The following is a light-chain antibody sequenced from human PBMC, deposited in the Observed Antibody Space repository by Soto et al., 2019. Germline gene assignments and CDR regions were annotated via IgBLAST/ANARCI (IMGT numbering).Light chain of an antibody. CDR1: QSISNW. J-gene: IGKJ1*01. CDR2: KAS. V-gene: IGKV1-5*03. CDR3: QQYNTYS. Sequence: DIQRTQSPSTLSASVGDRVTITCRASQSISNWLAWYQQKPGKPPKLLIYKASSLESGVPSRFSGSGSGTEFTLTISSLQPDDFATYYCQQYNTYSFGQGTKVDIK.